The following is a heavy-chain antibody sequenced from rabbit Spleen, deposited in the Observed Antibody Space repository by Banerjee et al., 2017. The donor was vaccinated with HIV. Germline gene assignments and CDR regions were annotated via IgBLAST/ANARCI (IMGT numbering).Heavy chain of an antibody. CDR2: INIVTGKS. D-gene: IGHD1-1*01. Sequence: EQLGESGGGLVKPEGSLTLTCKASGVSLNDKDVMCWVRQAPGKGLEWIACINIVTGKSVYASWAKGRFTMSRTSSTTVTLQMTSLTAADTATYFCARGGNSGYYNDDGYYHLWGQGTLVTVS. CDR3: ARGGNSGYYNDDGYYHL. V-gene: IGHV1S45*01. J-gene: IGHJ4*01. CDR1: GVSLNDKDV.